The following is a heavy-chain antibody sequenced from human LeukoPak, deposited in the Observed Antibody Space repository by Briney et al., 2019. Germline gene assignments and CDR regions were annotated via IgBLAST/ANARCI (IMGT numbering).Heavy chain of an antibody. D-gene: IGHD3-10*01. Sequence: GGSLRLSCAASGFTFSSYWMHWVRQAPGKGLVWVSRINSDGSSTSYADSVKGRFTISRDNAKNTLYLQMNSLRAEDTAVYYCAKLSSRGYGSGSYYNFDYWGQGTLVTVSS. CDR1: GFTFSSYW. CDR2: INSDGSST. J-gene: IGHJ4*02. V-gene: IGHV3-74*01. CDR3: AKLSSRGYGSGSYYNFDY.